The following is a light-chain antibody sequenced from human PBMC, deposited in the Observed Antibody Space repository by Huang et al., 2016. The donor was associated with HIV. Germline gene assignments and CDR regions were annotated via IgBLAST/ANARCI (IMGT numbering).Light chain of an antibody. V-gene: IGKV3-11*01. Sequence: EIVLTQSPATLSLSPGERATLSCRASQSVSSYLDWYQQKPGQAPRLLIYDASNGATGSPARFSGSGSGTDFTLTISSLEPEDFAVYYCQQRSNWPPLTFGGGTKVEIK. J-gene: IGKJ4*01. CDR2: DAS. CDR1: QSVSSY. CDR3: QQRSNWPPLT.